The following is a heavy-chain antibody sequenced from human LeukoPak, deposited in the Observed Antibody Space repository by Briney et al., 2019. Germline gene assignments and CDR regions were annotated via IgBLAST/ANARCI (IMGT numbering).Heavy chain of an antibody. CDR2: IYYSGST. J-gene: IGHJ4*02. D-gene: IGHD6-13*01. CDR1: GGSISSYY. CDR3: ARESSSSWTTRAYFDY. V-gene: IGHV4-59*01. Sequence: SETLPLTCTVSGGSISSYYWSWIRQPPGKGLEWIGYIYYSGSTNYNPSLKSRVTISVDTSKNQFSLKLSSVTAADTAVYYCARESSSSWTTRAYFDYWGQGTLVTVSS.